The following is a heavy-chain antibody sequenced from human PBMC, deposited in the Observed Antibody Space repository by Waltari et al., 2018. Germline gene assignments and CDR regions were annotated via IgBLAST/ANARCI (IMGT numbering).Heavy chain of an antibody. CDR2: IKQDGSEK. CDR3: ATLLYSRGDY. Sequence: EVQLVESGGGLVQPGGSRRLSCAASGFTFSSFWLSWVRQAPGKGLEWVANIKQDGSEKYYVDSVKGRFTISRDNAKNSLYLQMNSLRAEDTAVYYCATLLYSRGDYWGQGTLVTVSS. CDR1: GFTFSSFW. V-gene: IGHV3-7*02. J-gene: IGHJ4*02. D-gene: IGHD3-3*01.